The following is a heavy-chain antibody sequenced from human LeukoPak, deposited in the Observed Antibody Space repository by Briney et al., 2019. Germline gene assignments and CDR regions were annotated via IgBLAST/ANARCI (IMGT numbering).Heavy chain of an antibody. V-gene: IGHV1-69*13. CDR3: ASPTYYYDSSGYSYHRYYYYGMDV. CDR2: IIPIFGTA. J-gene: IGHJ6*02. D-gene: IGHD3-22*01. Sequence: GASVKVSCKDSGGTFISYAISWVRQTPGQGLEWMGGIIPIFGTANYAQKFQGRVTITADESTSTAYMELSSLRSEDTAVYYCASPTYYYDSSGYSYHRYYYYGMDVWGQGTTVTVSS. CDR1: GGTFISYA.